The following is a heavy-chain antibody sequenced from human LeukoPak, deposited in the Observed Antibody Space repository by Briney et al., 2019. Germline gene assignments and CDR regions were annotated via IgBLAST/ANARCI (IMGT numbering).Heavy chain of an antibody. J-gene: IGHJ3*02. V-gene: IGHV4-30-4*01. CDR3: ARGSTMIGGSDAFDI. D-gene: IGHD3-22*01. CDR1: GGSISSGDFY. Sequence: SETLSLTCTVSGGSISSGDFYWRWIRQPPGKGLQWIGYIYYSGSTYYNPSLKSRVTISVDTSKNQFSLKLSSVTAAYTAVYYCARGSTMIGGSDAFDIWGQGTMVTVSS. CDR2: IYYSGST.